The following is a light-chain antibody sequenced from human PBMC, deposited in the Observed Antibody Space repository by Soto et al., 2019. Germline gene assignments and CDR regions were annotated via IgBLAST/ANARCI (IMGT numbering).Light chain of an antibody. CDR3: QQSYSTPLT. CDR2: AAS. V-gene: IGKV1-39*01. CDR1: QSIRSY. Sequence: DIQLTQSPSSLSASGGDRVTITCRASQSIRSYLNWYQQQPGTAPKLLIYAASSLQSGVPSRFSGSGSGTDFTLTISSLQPEDFATYYCQQSYSTPLTFGGGTKVDIK. J-gene: IGKJ4*01.